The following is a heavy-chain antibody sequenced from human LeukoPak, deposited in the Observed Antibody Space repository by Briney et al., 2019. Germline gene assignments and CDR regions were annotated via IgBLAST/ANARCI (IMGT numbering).Heavy chain of an antibody. J-gene: IGHJ5*02. CDR2: ISYDGSNK. CDR1: GFTFSSYA. CDR3: ARDGAVGAVAGWFDP. D-gene: IGHD6-19*01. V-gene: IGHV3-30*04. Sequence: GGSLRLSCAASGFTFSSYAMHWVRQAPGKGLEWVAVISYDGSNKYYADSVKGRFTISRDNSKNTLYLQMNSLRAEDTAVYYCARDGAVGAVAGWFDPWGQGTLVTVSS.